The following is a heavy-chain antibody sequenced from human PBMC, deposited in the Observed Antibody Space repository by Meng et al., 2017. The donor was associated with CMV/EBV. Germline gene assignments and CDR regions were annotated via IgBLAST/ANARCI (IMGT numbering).Heavy chain of an antibody. CDR2: IKQDGREK. J-gene: IGHJ6*02. CDR1: GSTFSSYW. V-gene: IGHV3-7*01. Sequence: GESLKISCAASGSTFSSYWMSWVRQAPGKGLEWVANIKQDGREKYYVDSVKGRFTISRDNAKNSLYLQMNSLRAEDTAVYYCARGGDFWSGYSWSYYGMDVWGQGTTVTVSS. CDR3: ARGGDFWSGYSWSYYGMDV. D-gene: IGHD3-3*01.